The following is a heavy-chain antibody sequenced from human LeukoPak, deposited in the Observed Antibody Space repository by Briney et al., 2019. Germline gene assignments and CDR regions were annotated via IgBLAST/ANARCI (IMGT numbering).Heavy chain of an antibody. Sequence: ASVKVSCKASGYTFTGYYMHWARQAPGQGPEWMGWINPNNGGTFYAQNFQGRVTMTRDTSITTAYMELSSLRSDDTAVYYCARDSSGAGGWFDPWGQGTQVTVSS. CDR2: INPNNGGT. CDR3: ARDSSGAGGWFDP. CDR1: GYTFTGYY. J-gene: IGHJ5*02. D-gene: IGHD1-1*01. V-gene: IGHV1-2*02.